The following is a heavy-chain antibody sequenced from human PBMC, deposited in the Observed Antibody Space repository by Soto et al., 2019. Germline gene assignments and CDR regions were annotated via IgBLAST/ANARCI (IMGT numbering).Heavy chain of an antibody. CDR2: ISWNSGSI. D-gene: IGHD6-19*01. CDR1: GFTFDDYA. V-gene: IGHV3-9*01. Sequence: EVQLVESGGGLVQPGRSLRLSCAASGFTFDDYAMHWVRQAPGKGLEWVSGISWNSGSIGYADSVKGRFTISRDNAKNSLYLQMNSLRAEDTALYYCAKAIAVAGTFNYYYYMDVWGKGTTVTDSS. CDR3: AKAIAVAGTFNYYYYMDV. J-gene: IGHJ6*03.